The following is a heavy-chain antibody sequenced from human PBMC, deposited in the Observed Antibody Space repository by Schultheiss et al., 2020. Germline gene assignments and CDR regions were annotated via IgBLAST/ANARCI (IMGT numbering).Heavy chain of an antibody. CDR3: ARISRWLQFGYYYYGMDV. J-gene: IGHJ6*02. V-gene: IGHV3-30*03. CDR2: ISYDGSNK. D-gene: IGHD5-24*01. CDR1: GFTFSSYG. Sequence: GGSLRLSCAASGFTFSSYGMHWVRQAPGKGLEWVAVISYDGSNKYYADSVKGRFTISRDNSKNTLYLQMNSLRAEDTAVYYCARISRWLQFGYYYYGMDVWGQGTTVTVSS.